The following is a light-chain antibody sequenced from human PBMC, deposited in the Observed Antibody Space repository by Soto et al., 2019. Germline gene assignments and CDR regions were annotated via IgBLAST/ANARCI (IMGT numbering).Light chain of an antibody. CDR1: SSDVGDYNY. Sequence: QSALTQPRSVSGSPGQSVTISCTGTSSDVGDYNYVSWYQQHPGKAPKLMIYDVSKRPSGVPDRFSGSKSGNTASLTISGLQAEDEADYYCCSYAGSYSLYVFGTGNKLTVL. V-gene: IGLV2-11*01. J-gene: IGLJ1*01. CDR3: CSYAGSYSLYV. CDR2: DVS.